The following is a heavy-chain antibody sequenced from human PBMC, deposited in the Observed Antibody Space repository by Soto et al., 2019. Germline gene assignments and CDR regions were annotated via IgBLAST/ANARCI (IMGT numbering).Heavy chain of an antibody. Sequence: SETLSLTCTVSGGSISSYYWNWSRQPPGNGLEWIGYIYYSGSTNNNPSRKSRVTISVDTSKNQFSLKLRSVPAADTAAYYCARDPTRGELLYGRDVWGQGTTGTVSS. V-gene: IGHV4-59*01. CDR3: ARDPTRGELLYGRDV. CDR2: IYYSGST. J-gene: IGHJ6*02. CDR1: GGSISSYY. D-gene: IGHD1-7*01.